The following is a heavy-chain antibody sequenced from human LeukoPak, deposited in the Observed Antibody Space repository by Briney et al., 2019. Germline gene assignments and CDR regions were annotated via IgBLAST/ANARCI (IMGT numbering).Heavy chain of an antibody. CDR3: TCAAASDY. CDR1: GFTFSGSA. V-gene: IGHV3-73*01. D-gene: IGHD6-25*01. J-gene: IGHJ4*02. CDR2: IRSKANSYAT. Sequence: PGGSLKLSCAASGFTFSGSAMHWVRQASGKGLEWVGRIRSKANSYATAYAASVKGRFTISRDDSKNTAYLQMNGLKTEDTAVYYCTCAAASDYWGQGTLVTVSS.